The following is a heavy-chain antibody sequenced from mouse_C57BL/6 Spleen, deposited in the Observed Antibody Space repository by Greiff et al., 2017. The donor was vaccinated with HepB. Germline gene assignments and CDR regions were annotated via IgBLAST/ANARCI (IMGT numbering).Heavy chain of an antibody. CDR2: ISYDGSN. D-gene: IGHD2-4*01. CDR1: GYSITSGYY. V-gene: IGHV3-6*01. J-gene: IGHJ3*01. Sequence: EVKLQESGPGLVKPSQSLSLTCSVTGYSITSGYYWNWIRQFPGNKLEWMGYISYDGSNNYNPSLKNRISITRDTSKNQFFLKLNSVTTEDTATYYCARDLVPYDYDRTWFAYWGQGTLVTVSA. CDR3: ARDLVPYDYDRTWFAY.